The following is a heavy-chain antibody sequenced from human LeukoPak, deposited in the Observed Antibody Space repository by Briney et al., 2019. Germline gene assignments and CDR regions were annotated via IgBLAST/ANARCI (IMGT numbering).Heavy chain of an antibody. V-gene: IGHV4-30-4*01. CDR3: ARRLGYCSSTSCAYYMDV. CDR2: TYYSGST. Sequence: PSQTLSLTCTVSGGSISSGDYYWSWIRQPPGKGLEWIGYTYYSGSTYYNPSLKSRVTISVDTSKNQFSLKLTSVTAADTAVYYCARRLGYCSSTSCAYYMDVWGKGTTVTVSS. CDR1: GGSISSGDYY. D-gene: IGHD2-2*01. J-gene: IGHJ6*03.